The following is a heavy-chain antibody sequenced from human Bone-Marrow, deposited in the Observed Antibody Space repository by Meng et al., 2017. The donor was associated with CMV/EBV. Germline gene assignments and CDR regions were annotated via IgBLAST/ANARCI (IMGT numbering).Heavy chain of an antibody. Sequence: GSLRLSCNVSGVSVSSTSYYWGWIRQPPGKGLEWIGSIHYGVGTYQNPSLKSRVTISVDTSKNQFSLKVTSMTAADTAVYYCARDYRQGADYYFDYWGQGTLVTVSS. J-gene: IGHJ4*02. CDR1: GVSVSSTSYY. D-gene: IGHD4-11*01. CDR3: ARDYRQGADYYFDY. CDR2: IHYGVGT. V-gene: IGHV4-39*07.